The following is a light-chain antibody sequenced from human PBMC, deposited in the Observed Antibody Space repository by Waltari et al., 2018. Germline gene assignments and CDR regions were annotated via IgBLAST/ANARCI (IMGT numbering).Light chain of an antibody. Sequence: QSALTQPASVSGSPGQSITISCTGTSSDVGNYKRVSWYQQHPGKAPNLMIYPVSKRPSGVSDRFSGSKSGDMASLTISGLQPEDEAEYFCSSYAGSSKGVFGGGTKVTVL. V-gene: IGLV2-23*02. CDR3: SSYAGSSKGV. CDR1: SSDVGNYKR. J-gene: IGLJ2*01. CDR2: PVS.